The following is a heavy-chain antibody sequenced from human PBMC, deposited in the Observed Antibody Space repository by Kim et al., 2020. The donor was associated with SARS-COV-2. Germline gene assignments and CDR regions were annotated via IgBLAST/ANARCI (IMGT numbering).Heavy chain of an antibody. CDR2: ISYDGSNK. Sequence: GGSLRLSCAASGFTFSSYAMHWVRQAPGKGLEWVAVISYDGSNKYYVDSVKGRFTISRDNSKNTLYLQMNSLRAEDTAVYYCARARSHGIGSAFDIWGQGTMVTVSS. CDR1: GFTFSSYA. CDR3: ARARSHGIGSAFDI. V-gene: IGHV3-30*04. D-gene: IGHD1-1*01. J-gene: IGHJ3*02.